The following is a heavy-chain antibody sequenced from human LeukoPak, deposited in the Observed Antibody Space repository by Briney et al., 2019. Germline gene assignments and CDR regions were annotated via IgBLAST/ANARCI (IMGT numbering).Heavy chain of an antibody. Sequence: GASVKVSCEASGHTSTTYAIHWVRQAPGQGLEWMGWINAGNGNIKYSQKFQGRVTITGDTSASTAYMELSSLRSEDTAVYYCARSILVVPVASHLNYGVDVWGQGTTVTVSS. D-gene: IGHD2-2*01. CDR2: INAGNGNI. CDR3: ARSILVVPVASHLNYGVDV. CDR1: GHTSTTYA. J-gene: IGHJ6*02. V-gene: IGHV1-3*01.